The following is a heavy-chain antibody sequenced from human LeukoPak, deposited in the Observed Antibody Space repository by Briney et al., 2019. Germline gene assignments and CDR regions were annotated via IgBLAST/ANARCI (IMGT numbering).Heavy chain of an antibody. CDR1: GGSISSHY. Sequence: SETLSLSCTVSGGSISSHYWSWIRQPPGKGLEWIGYIYYSGSTNYNPSLKSRVTISVDTSKNQFSLKLSSVTAADTAVYYCARGKHSCSWYPLFDYWRQGTLVTVSA. V-gene: IGHV4-59*11. J-gene: IGHJ4*02. CDR2: IYYSGST. CDR3: ARGKHSCSWYPLFDY. D-gene: IGHD6-13*01.